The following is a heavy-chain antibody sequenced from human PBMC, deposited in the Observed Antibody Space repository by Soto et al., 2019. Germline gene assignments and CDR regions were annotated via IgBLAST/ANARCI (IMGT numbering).Heavy chain of an antibody. CDR2: IYYSGST. J-gene: IGHJ5*02. CDR1: GGSISSYY. Sequence: SETLSLTCTVSGGSISSYYWSWIRQPPGKGLEWIGYIYYSGSTNYNPSLKSRVTISVDTSKNQFSLKLSSVTAADTAVYYCARQVTHSLRPGAWFDPWGQGTLVTVSS. V-gene: IGHV4-59*08. D-gene: IGHD5-12*01. CDR3: ARQVTHSLRPGAWFDP.